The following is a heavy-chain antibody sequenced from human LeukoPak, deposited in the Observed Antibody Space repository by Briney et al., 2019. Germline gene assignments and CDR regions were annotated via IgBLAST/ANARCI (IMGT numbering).Heavy chain of an antibody. D-gene: IGHD2-8*02. CDR1: GFTFSSYA. CDR3: ARGRTAVVYYFDY. CDR2: ISYDGSNK. J-gene: IGHJ4*02. Sequence: PGGSLRLSCAASGFTFSSYAMHWVRQAPGKGLEWVAVISYDGSNKYYADSVKGRFTISRDNSKNTLYLQMNSLRAEDTAVYYCARGRTAVVYYFDYWGQGTLVTVSS. V-gene: IGHV3-30*04.